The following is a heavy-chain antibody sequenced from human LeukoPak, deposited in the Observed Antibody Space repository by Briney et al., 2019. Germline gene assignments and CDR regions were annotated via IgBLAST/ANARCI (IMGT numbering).Heavy chain of an antibody. CDR1: GYTFTSYG. D-gene: IGHD3-3*01. V-gene: IGHV1-18*01. CDR3: ATRRIIRRYDFWSADY. J-gene: IGHJ4*02. Sequence: WASVKVSCKASGYTFTSYGISWVRQAPGQGLEWMGWISAYNGNTNYAQKLQGRVTMTTDTSTSTAYMELSSLRSEDTAVYYCATRRIIRRYDFWSADYWGQGTLVTVSS. CDR2: ISAYNGNT.